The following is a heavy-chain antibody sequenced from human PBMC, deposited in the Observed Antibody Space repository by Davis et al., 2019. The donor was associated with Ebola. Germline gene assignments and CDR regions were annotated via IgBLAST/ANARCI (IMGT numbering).Heavy chain of an antibody. J-gene: IGHJ5*02. CDR1: GGSISSGGYY. Sequence: SETLSPTCTLSGGSISSGGYYWSWIRQHPGKGLEWIGYIYYSGSTYYNPSLKSRVTISVDTSKNQFSLKLSSVTAADTAVYYCARVNTGDFWSGYYSWFDPWGQGTLVTVSS. D-gene: IGHD3-3*01. CDR3: ARVNTGDFWSGYYSWFDP. V-gene: IGHV4-31*03. CDR2: IYYSGST.